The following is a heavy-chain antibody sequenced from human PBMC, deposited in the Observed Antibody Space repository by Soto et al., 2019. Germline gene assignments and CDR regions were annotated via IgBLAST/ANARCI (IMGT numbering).Heavy chain of an antibody. CDR2: ISPKSTFR. V-gene: IGHV3-11*06. D-gene: IGHD2-21*01. CDR3: VRGGGGGLFEH. CDR1: GFPFNDYY. Sequence: GGSLRLSCATSGFPFNDYYMTWIRQAPGKGLEWLSHISPKSTFRNYADSVKGRFTISRDNTESSMFLQMNSLGVDDTAVYSCVRGGGGGLFEHWGQGVLVTVYS. J-gene: IGHJ4*02.